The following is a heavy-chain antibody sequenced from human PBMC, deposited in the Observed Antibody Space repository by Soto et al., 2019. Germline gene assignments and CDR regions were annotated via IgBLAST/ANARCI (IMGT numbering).Heavy chain of an antibody. D-gene: IGHD4-17*01. CDR2: IWYDGSNK. Sequence: GGSLRLSCAASGFTFSSYGMHWVRQAPGKGLEWVAVIWYDGSNKYYADSVKGRFTISRDNSKNTLYLQMNSLRAEDTAVYYCASATVTNYYFDYWGQGTLVTVSS. J-gene: IGHJ4*02. CDR3: ASATVTNYYFDY. V-gene: IGHV3-33*01. CDR1: GFTFSSYG.